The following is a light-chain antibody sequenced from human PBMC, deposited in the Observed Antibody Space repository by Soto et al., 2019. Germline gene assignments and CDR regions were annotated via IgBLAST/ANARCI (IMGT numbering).Light chain of an antibody. J-gene: IGKJ1*01. V-gene: IGKV3-20*01. CDR3: HQFGYSPRT. CDR1: QTVNSDY. Sequence: PGETATLSCRASQTVNSDYLAWFQQRPGQAPRLLIFATSRRATDIPDRFSGSGSGTGFTLAIRRLEPEDFAVYYCHQFGYSPRTFGQGTKVE. CDR2: ATS.